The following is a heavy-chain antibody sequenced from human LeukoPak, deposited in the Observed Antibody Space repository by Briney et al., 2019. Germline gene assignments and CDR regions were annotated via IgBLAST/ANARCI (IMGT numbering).Heavy chain of an antibody. Sequence: GGSLRLSCAASGFTFSSYAMNWVRQAPGKGLQSVSALSGSGLSKYYADSVKGRFTISRDNSKNTLYLQMNSLRAEDTAIYYCAKGISPSSSWTFDYWGQGTLVTVSS. V-gene: IGHV3-23*01. CDR1: GFTFSSYA. D-gene: IGHD6-13*01. J-gene: IGHJ4*02. CDR2: LSGSGLSK. CDR3: AKGISPSSSWTFDY.